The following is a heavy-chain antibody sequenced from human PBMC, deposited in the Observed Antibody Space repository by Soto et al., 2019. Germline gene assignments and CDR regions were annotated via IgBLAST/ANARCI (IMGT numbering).Heavy chain of an antibody. CDR3: AHSVVAGLGYYCDY. CDR1: GFSLSTTRVA. Sequence: QITLKESGPTLVKPTQTLTLTCTFSGFSLSTTRVAVGWIRQPRGKALEWLALIYWDDDKRYSPFLKSRLTITKDTSKNQVVLTMTNMDPVDTSTYYCAHSVVAGLGYYCDYWGQGTLVTVSS. J-gene: IGHJ4*02. D-gene: IGHD6-19*01. CDR2: IYWDDDK. V-gene: IGHV2-5*02.